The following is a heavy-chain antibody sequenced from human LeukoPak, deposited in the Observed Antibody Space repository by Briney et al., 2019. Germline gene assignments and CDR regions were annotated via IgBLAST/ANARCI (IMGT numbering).Heavy chain of an antibody. V-gene: IGHV4-59*08. Sequence: SETLSLTCTVSGGSISSYYWSWIRQPPGKGLEWIGYIYNSGSTNYNPSLKSRVTISLDTSKNQFSLRLSSVTAADTAVYYCASSDHYDSSGFGLDAFDIWGQGTMVTVSS. CDR2: IYNSGST. CDR1: GGSISSYY. CDR3: ASSDHYDSSGFGLDAFDI. D-gene: IGHD3-22*01. J-gene: IGHJ3*02.